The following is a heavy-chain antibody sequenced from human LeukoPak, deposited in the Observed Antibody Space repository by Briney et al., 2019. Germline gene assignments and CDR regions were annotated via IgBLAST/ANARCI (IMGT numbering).Heavy chain of an antibody. CDR1: GYTFTGYY. V-gene: IGHV1-2*02. J-gene: IGHJ4*02. CDR2: INPNSGGT. Sequence: ASVTVSCKASGYTFTGYYMHWVRQAPGQGLEWMGWINPNSGGTNYAQKFQGRVTMTRDTSISTAYMELSRLRSDDTAVYYCARDPGPIAVAGIIDYWGQGTLVTVSS. D-gene: IGHD6-19*01. CDR3: ARDPGPIAVAGIIDY.